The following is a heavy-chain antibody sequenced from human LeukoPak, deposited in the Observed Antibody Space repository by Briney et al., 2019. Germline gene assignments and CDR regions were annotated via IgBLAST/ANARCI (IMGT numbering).Heavy chain of an antibody. CDR1: GGSFSGYY. Sequence: PSETLSLTCAVYGGSFSGYYWSWIRQPPGKGLEWIGEINHSGSTNYNPSLKSRVTISVDTSKNQFSLKLSSVTAADTAVYYCARNSYYDSSGYSGGQGTLVTVSS. CDR3: ARNSYYDSSGYS. J-gene: IGHJ4*02. CDR2: INHSGST. V-gene: IGHV4-34*01. D-gene: IGHD3-22*01.